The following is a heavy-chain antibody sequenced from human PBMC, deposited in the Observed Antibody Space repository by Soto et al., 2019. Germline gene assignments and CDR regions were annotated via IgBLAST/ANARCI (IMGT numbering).Heavy chain of an antibody. CDR2: IWYDGSNK. V-gene: IGHV3-33*01. D-gene: IGHD1-26*01. CDR1: GFSFSNYA. J-gene: IGHJ4*02. Sequence: LRLSCAASGFSFSNYAMHWVRQAPGKGLEWVAVIWYDGSNKYYADSVKGRFTISKDNSQNTLYLQMNSLRAEDTAVYYCTRDPYGGSRYYFDSWGQGTLVTVSS. CDR3: TRDPYGGSRYYFDS.